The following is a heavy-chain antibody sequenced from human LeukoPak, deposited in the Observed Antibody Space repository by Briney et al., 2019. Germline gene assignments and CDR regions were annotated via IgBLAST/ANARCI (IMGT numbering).Heavy chain of an antibody. CDR2: FNPAGGRT. CDR1: ANTFTDFY. V-gene: IGHV1-46*01. Sequence: GASVKVSCKASANTFTDFYMHWVRQAPGQGLEWMGIFNPAGGRTSFAQKFQGRVTMTRNTSISTAYMELSSLRSEDTAVYYCARVEDGSYWGQGTLVTVSS. J-gene: IGHJ4*02. D-gene: IGHD5-24*01. CDR3: ARVEDGSY.